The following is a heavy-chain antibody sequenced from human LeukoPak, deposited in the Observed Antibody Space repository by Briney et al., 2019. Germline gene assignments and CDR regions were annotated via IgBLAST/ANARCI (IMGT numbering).Heavy chain of an antibody. D-gene: IGHD3-22*01. Sequence: PSETLSLTCAVYGGSFSGYYWSWIRQPPGKGLEWIGEINHSGSTNYNPSLKSRVTISVDTSKNQFSLKLSSVTAADTAVYYCARSLDSSGYYIFDLWGRGTLATVSS. J-gene: IGHJ2*01. CDR1: GGSFSGYY. V-gene: IGHV4-34*01. CDR2: INHSGST. CDR3: ARSLDSSGYYIFDL.